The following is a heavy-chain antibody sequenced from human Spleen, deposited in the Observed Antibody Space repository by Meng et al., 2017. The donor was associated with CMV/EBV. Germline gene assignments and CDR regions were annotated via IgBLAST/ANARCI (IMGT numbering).Heavy chain of an antibody. J-gene: IGHJ4*02. CDR3: ARDQGYSGYDSFGLDY. V-gene: IGHV3-21*01. CDR1: GFSFTTYT. CDR2: ISSSSSYI. D-gene: IGHD5-12*01. Sequence: GESLKISCAASGFSFTTYTINWVRQAPGKGLEWVSSISSSSSYIYYADSVKGRFTISRDNAKNSLYLQMNSLRAEDTAVYYCARDQGYSGYDSFGLDYWGQGTLVTVSS.